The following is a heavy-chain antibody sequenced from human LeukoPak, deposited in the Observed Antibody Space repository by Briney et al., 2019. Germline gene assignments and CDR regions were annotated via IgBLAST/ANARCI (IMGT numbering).Heavy chain of an antibody. CDR1: GYSISSGYY. J-gene: IGHJ4*02. CDR3: ARAAATILPYSSSWYYFDY. V-gene: IGHV4-38-2*02. D-gene: IGHD6-13*01. Sequence: SETLSLTCTVSGYSISSGYYWGWIRQPPGKGLEWIGSIYHSGSTYYNPSLKSRVTISVDTSKNQFSLKLSSVTAADTAVYYCARAAATILPYSSSWYYFDYWGQGTLVTVSS. CDR2: IYHSGST.